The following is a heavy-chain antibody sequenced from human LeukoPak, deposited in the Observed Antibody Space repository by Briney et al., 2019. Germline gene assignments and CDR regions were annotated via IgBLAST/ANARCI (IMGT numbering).Heavy chain of an antibody. D-gene: IGHD2-15*01. CDR3: ARERSYCSGATCSLDL. Sequence: PGGSLRLSSAASGFSLSIYDMVWVRQAPGKGLEWIASTGLSSSYIGYADSVKGRFTISRDNGENSVYLQMNSLRAEDTAVYFCARERSYCSGATCSLDLWGQGTLVTVSS. V-gene: IGHV3-21*01. CDR1: GFSLSIYD. J-gene: IGHJ5*02. CDR2: TGLSSSYI.